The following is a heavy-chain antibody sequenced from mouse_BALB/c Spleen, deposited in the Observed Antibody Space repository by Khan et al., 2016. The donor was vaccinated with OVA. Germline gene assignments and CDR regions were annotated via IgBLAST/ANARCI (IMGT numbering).Heavy chain of an antibody. D-gene: IGHD1-2*01. Sequence: VRLQQSGPELVKPGTSMKISCKASGYSFTDYTMNWVKQSHGKNLEWIGLVNPYNGGTNYDQKFKGKATLTVHKSSSTAFMELLSLTSEDSAVYYGARSGYGGFAYWGQGTLVTVSA. CDR2: VNPYNGGT. CDR1: GYSFTDYT. J-gene: IGHJ3*01. CDR3: ARSGYGGFAY. V-gene: IGHV1-18*01.